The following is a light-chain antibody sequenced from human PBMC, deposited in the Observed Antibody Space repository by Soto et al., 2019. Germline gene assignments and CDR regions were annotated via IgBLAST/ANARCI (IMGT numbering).Light chain of an antibody. Sequence: DIQMTQSPSSLSASVGDRVTITCQASQDISNYLNWYQQKPGKAPKLLIYDASNLETGVPSRFSGSGSGTDFTSTISSLQPEDIATYYCQQYDNLPTFGQGTKVDIK. J-gene: IGKJ1*01. CDR2: DAS. V-gene: IGKV1-33*01. CDR1: QDISNY. CDR3: QQYDNLPT.